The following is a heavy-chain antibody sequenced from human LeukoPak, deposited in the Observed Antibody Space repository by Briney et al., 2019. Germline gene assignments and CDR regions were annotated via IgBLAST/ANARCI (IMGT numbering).Heavy chain of an antibody. CDR3: ARGTYDFWSGYYVYFDY. V-gene: IGHV1-2*02. Sequence: ASVKVSCKASGYTFTGYYMHWVRQAPGQGLEWMGWINPNSGGTNYAQKFQGRVTMTRDTSISTAYMELSRLRSDDTAVYYCARGTYDFWSGYYVYFDYWGQGTLVTVSP. D-gene: IGHD3-3*01. J-gene: IGHJ4*02. CDR2: INPNSGGT. CDR1: GYTFTGYY.